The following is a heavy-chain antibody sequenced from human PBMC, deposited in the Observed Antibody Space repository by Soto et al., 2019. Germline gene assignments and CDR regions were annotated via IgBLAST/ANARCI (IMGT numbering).Heavy chain of an antibody. V-gene: IGHV1-18*01. CDR1: GYTVTSYH. D-gene: IGHD5-18*01. Sequence: QVQLVQSGAEVKKPGASVKVSCKASGYTVTSYHVNWVRQAPGQGLEWMGWISGYSGNTNYAQKLQGRVTMTTDPSTSTAYMELRSLRSDDTAVYYCARDIYGYVDAFHIWGQGTMVTVSS. J-gene: IGHJ3*02. CDR2: ISGYSGNT. CDR3: ARDIYGYVDAFHI.